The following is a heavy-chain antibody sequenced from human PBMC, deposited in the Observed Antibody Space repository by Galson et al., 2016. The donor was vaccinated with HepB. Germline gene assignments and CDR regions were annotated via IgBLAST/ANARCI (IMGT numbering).Heavy chain of an antibody. CDR3: AKAAGSCSGNICYSVDY. V-gene: IGHV3-23*01. D-gene: IGHD2-15*01. CDR2: ISAGGGHT. J-gene: IGHJ4*02. Sequence: LEWVSTISAGGGHTYYADSVTGRFTISRDNSKSTLYLQMNSLRAEDTAMYYCAKAAGSCSGNICYSVDYWGQGTLVTVSS.